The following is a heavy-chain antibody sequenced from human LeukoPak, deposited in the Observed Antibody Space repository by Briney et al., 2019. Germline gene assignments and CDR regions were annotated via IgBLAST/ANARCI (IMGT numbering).Heavy chain of an antibody. CDR1: GFTFSSYS. Sequence: GGSLRLSCAASGFTFSSYSMNWVRQAPGKGLEWVSSISSSSSYIYYADSVKGRFTISRDNAKNSLYLQMNSLRAEETAVYYCARVRRWYYGSGSYYSLDYWGQGTLVTVSS. CDR2: ISSSSSYI. V-gene: IGHV3-21*01. D-gene: IGHD3-10*01. J-gene: IGHJ4*02. CDR3: ARVRRWYYGSGSYYSLDY.